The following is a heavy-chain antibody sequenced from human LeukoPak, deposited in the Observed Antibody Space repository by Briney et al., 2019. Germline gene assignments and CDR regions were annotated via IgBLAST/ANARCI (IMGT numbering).Heavy chain of an antibody. Sequence: SETLSLTCTGSGCPISSYCWSWVRQPPGKGLEWIGYIYYSGNTRYNPSLMSRVTISVDTSKNHFSLKLTSVTAADTAVYYCARHEVGYCSGGSCPYYFDYWGQGTLVTVSS. V-gene: IGHV4-59*08. CDR1: GCPISSYC. D-gene: IGHD2-15*01. J-gene: IGHJ4*02. CDR3: ARHEVGYCSGGSCPYYFDY. CDR2: IYYSGNT.